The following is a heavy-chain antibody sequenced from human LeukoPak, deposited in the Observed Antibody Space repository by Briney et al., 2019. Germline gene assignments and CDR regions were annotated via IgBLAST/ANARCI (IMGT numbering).Heavy chain of an antibody. J-gene: IGHJ4*02. CDR3: ARHVGTATRYYFDY. Sequence: SETLSLTCTVSGGSISSYYWSWIRQPPGKGLEGIGYIYTSGSTKYNTSLKSRVTISVDTSKNQFSLKLSSVTAADTAVYYCARHVGTATRYYFDYWGQGTLVTVSS. V-gene: IGHV4-4*09. D-gene: IGHD5-24*01. CDR2: IYTSGST. CDR1: GGSISSYY.